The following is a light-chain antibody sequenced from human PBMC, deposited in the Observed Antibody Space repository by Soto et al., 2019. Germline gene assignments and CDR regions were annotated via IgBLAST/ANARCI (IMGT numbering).Light chain of an antibody. J-gene: IGKJ4*01. CDR3: QQDDSWPLT. V-gene: IGKV3D-15*01. CDR1: HSVDSN. Sequence: EVVMTQSPGTLSVSTGEGATISCRASHSVDSNLAWYQQKPGQAPRLLMYGAATRPSGIPDRFSGSGSGTEFTLTLSRLQSEDFAVYYCQQDDSWPLTFGGGTKVEIK. CDR2: GAA.